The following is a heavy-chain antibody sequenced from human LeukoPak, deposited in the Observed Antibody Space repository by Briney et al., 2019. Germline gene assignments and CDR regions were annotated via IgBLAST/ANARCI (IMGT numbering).Heavy chain of an antibody. V-gene: IGHV4-39*07. J-gene: IGHJ3*02. D-gene: IGHD5-12*01. CDR3: ARGEVAEAFDI. CDR1: GGSISSSSYY. Sequence: PSETLSLTCTVSGGSISSSSYYWGWIRQPPGKGLEWIGSIYYSGSTYYNPSLKSRVTISVDTSKNQFSLKLSSVTAADTAVYYCARGEVAEAFDIWGQGTMVTVSS. CDR2: IYYSGST.